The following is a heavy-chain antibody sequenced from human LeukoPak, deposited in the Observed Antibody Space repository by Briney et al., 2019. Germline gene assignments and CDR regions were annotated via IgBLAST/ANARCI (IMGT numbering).Heavy chain of an antibody. J-gene: IGHJ3*02. CDR1: EFTVSSNY. D-gene: IGHD3-9*01. CDR3: ARGFDPDAFDI. CDR2: IYSGGST. V-gene: IGHV3-53*01. Sequence: PGGSLTLSCAASEFTVSSNYMSWVRQAPGKGLEWVSVIYSGGSTYYADSVKGRFTISRDNSKNTLYLQMNSLRAEDTAVYYCARGFDPDAFDIWGQGTMVTVSS.